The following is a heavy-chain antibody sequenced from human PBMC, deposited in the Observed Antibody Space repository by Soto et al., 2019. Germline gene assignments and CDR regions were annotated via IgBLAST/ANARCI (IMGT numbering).Heavy chain of an antibody. Sequence: SETLSLTCTVAGASVRDQYGTWIRQPPGKRLEFIGYIFSVVRTKYNPSLESRVTISVDTSKNQFSLRLTSVAATDTAVYYCARTLDYGHMDVWGKGTTVTVSS. CDR3: ARTLDYGHMDV. J-gene: IGHJ6*03. CDR2: IFSVVRT. V-gene: IGHV4-59*02. D-gene: IGHD3-16*01. CDR1: GASVRDQY.